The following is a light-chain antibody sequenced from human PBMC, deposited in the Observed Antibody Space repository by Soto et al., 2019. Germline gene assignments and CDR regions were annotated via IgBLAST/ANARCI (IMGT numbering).Light chain of an antibody. CDR2: KAS. CDR3: QQYYSYSPLT. V-gene: IGKV1-5*03. CDR1: QSVGDW. J-gene: IGKJ4*01. Sequence: DIQMTQSPSTLSASVGDRVTVTCRASQSVGDWVAWYQQQAGRAPRLLIYKASSLQSGVPSRFSGSGFGTEFTLTISSLQPDDVASYYCQQYYSYSPLTFGGGTKVEIK.